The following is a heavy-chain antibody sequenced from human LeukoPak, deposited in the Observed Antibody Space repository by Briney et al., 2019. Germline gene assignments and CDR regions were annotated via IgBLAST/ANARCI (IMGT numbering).Heavy chain of an antibody. Sequence: PGGSLRLSCAASGFTFSSYAMHWVRQAPGKGLEWVAVISYDGSNKYYADSVKGRFTTSRDNSKNTLYVQMNSLRAEDTAVYYCARSITRTDNSGSCDYWGQGTLVTVSS. D-gene: IGHD3-22*01. V-gene: IGHV3-30-3*01. J-gene: IGHJ4*02. CDR2: ISYDGSNK. CDR1: GFTFSSYA. CDR3: ARSITRTDNSGSCDY.